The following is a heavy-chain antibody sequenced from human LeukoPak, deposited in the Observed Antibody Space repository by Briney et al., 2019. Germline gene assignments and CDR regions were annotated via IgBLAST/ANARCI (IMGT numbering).Heavy chain of an antibody. D-gene: IGHD5-18*01. V-gene: IGHV3-64*01. CDR2: ISSNGGST. CDR3: ARLLGYSYGYPHLDY. CDR1: GFTFSSYA. Sequence: GGSLRLSCAASGFTFSSYAMHWVRQAPGKGLEYVSAISSNGGSTYYANSVKGRFTISRDNSKNTLYLQMNSLRAEDTAVYYCARLLGYSYGYPHLDYWGQGTLVTVSS. J-gene: IGHJ4*02.